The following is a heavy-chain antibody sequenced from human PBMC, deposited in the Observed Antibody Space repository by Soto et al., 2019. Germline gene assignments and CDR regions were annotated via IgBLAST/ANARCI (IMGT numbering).Heavy chain of an antibody. J-gene: IGHJ4*02. Sequence: SETLCVTCVFYVGFFTINNWWTCVRQPPGQGLEWIGEIDRTGSTNYNPSLKGRVTISLDKSENQFSLKVTSLTAADTALYYCASRAPGTSVDYWGQGTLVTVSS. V-gene: IGHV4-4*02. CDR1: VGFFTINNW. CDR3: ASRAPGTSVDY. D-gene: IGHD1-7*01. CDR2: IDRTGST.